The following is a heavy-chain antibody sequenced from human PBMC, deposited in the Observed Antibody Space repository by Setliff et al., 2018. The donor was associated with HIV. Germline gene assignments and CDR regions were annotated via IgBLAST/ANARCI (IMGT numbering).Heavy chain of an antibody. Sequence: PGGSLRLSGAASEFTFDTYPMTWVRQTPGKGLEWRSYISSGVSVIYYADSVKVRFTISRDSGKNSVFLQMNSLRAEDTAVYYCARVGNYMAYGFDIWGQGTLVTVSS. CDR1: EFTFDTYP. D-gene: IGHD3-10*01. V-gene: IGHV3-48*04. CDR2: ISSGVSVI. CDR3: ARVGNYMAYGFDI. J-gene: IGHJ3*02.